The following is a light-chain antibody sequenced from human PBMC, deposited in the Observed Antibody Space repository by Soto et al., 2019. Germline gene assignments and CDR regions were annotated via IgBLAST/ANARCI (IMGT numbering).Light chain of an antibody. CDR3: QQYNDWPLT. CDR2: GAF. CDR1: QSVSSN. J-gene: IGKJ1*01. Sequence: EIVMTQSPVTRSVSPGERVTLSCRASQSVSSNLAWYQQKPGQAPSLLIYGAFTRATGIPARFSGTGSGTEFTLTISSLHSEDFALYYCQQYNDWPLTFGQGTKADIK. V-gene: IGKV3-15*01.